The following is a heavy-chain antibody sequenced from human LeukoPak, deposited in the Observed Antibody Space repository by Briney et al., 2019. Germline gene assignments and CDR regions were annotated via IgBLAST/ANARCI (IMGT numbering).Heavy chain of an antibody. D-gene: IGHD1-26*01. CDR1: GGSISSYY. Sequence: SETLSLTCTVSGGSISSYYWSWIRQPPGKGLEWIGYIYYSGSTNYNPSLKSRVTISVDTSKNQFSLKLSSVTAADTAVYYCARGEGATGNAFDIWGQGTMVTVSS. CDR3: ARGEGATGNAFDI. CDR2: IYYSGST. V-gene: IGHV4-59*01. J-gene: IGHJ3*02.